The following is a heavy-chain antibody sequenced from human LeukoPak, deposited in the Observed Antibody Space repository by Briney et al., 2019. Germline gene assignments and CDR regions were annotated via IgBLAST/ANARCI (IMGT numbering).Heavy chain of an antibody. CDR1: GGSISSYY. D-gene: IGHD1-26*01. V-gene: IGHV4-4*07. CDR2: IYTSGST. CDR3: AREQPTRKIVGAINAGDVDY. J-gene: IGHJ4*02. Sequence: PSETLSLTCTVSGGSISSYYWSWIRQPAGKGLEWIGRIYTSGSTNYNPSLKSRVTMSVDTSKNQFSLKLSSVTAADTAVYYCAREQPTRKIVGAINAGDVDYWGQGTLVTVSS.